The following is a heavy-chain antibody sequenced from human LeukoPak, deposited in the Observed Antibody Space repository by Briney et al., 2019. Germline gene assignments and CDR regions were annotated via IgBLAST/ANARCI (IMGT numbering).Heavy chain of an antibody. J-gene: IGHJ4*02. CDR3: ARRGYSSGWYPFDY. V-gene: IGHV4-39*01. Sequence: SETLSLTCTVSGGSISSSSYYWGWIRQPPGKGLEWIGSIYYSGSTYYNPSLKSRVTISVDTSKSQFSLKLSSVTAADTAVYYCARRGYSSGWYPFDYWGQGTLVTVSS. CDR1: GGSISSSSYY. CDR2: IYYSGST. D-gene: IGHD6-19*01.